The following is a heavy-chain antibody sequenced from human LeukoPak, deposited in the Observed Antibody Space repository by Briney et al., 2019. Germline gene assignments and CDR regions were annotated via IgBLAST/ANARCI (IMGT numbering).Heavy chain of an antibody. CDR1: GFTFSDYS. Sequence: QTGGSLRLSCVASGFTFSDYSMNWVRQAPGKGLEWVSYISTSSSTISYADSVKGRFSTSRDNAKNSLYLQMNSLRAEDTAVYYCARERITMIGWGQGTLVTVSS. V-gene: IGHV3-48*01. D-gene: IGHD3-22*01. CDR3: ARERITMIG. CDR2: ISTSSSTI. J-gene: IGHJ4*02.